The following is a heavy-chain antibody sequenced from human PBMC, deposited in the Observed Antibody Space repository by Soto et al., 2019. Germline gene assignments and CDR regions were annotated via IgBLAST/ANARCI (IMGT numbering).Heavy chain of an antibody. D-gene: IGHD2-2*01. CDR1: GFTVSSNY. V-gene: IGHV3-53*02. CDR3: ARGLKETDIVVVPAGRPSKYYYYGMDV. Sequence: EVQLVETGGGLIQPGGSLRLSCAASGFTVSSNYMSWVRQAPGKGLEWVSVIYSGGSTYYADSVKGRFTISRDNSKNTLYLQMNSLRAEDTAVYYCARGLKETDIVVVPAGRPSKYYYYGMDVWGQGTTVTVSS. CDR2: IYSGGST. J-gene: IGHJ6*02.